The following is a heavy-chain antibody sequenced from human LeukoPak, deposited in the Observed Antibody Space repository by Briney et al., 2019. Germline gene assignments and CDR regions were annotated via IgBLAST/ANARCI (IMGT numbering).Heavy chain of an antibody. CDR2: INPNSGGT. J-gene: IGHJ4*02. D-gene: IGHD3-16*01. CDR3: ARDGALDY. V-gene: IGHV1-2*02. Sequence: ASVKVSCKASGGTFSSYAISWVRQAPGQGLEWMGWINPNSGGTNYAQKFQGRVTMTRDTSISTAYMDLSRLGSDDTAVYYCARDGALDYWGQGTLVTVSS. CDR1: GGTFSSYA.